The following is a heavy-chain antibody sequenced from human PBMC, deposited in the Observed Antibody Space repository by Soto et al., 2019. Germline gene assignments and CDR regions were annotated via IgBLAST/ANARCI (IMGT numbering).Heavy chain of an antibody. Sequence: GGSLRLSCAASGFTFSSYGMHWVRQAPGKGLEWVAVIWYDGSNKYYADSVKGRFTISRDNSKNTLYLQMNSLRAEDTAGYYCAREPGATDIVVVPAAMGDGYYYGMDVWGQGTTVTVSS. CDR1: GFTFSSYG. J-gene: IGHJ6*02. CDR2: IWYDGSNK. D-gene: IGHD2-2*01. CDR3: AREPGATDIVVVPAAMGDGYYYGMDV. V-gene: IGHV3-33*01.